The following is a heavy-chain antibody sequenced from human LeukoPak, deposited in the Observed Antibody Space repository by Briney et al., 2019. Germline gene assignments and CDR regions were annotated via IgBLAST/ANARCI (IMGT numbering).Heavy chain of an antibody. Sequence: GGSLRLSCAASGFTVSSSYMSWVRQAPGKGLEWVSVIYSIGTTDYADSVKGRFTISRDEFKNTLSLQMNSLRVEDTAVYYCARELGHSSGYLNAFDIWGQGTMLTVSS. CDR1: GFTVSSSY. CDR3: ARELGHSSGYLNAFDI. V-gene: IGHV3-53*01. CDR2: IYSIGTT. D-gene: IGHD3-22*01. J-gene: IGHJ3*02.